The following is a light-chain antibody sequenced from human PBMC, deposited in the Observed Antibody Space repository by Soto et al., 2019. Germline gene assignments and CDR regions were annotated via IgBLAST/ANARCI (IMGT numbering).Light chain of an antibody. Sequence: EIVLTQSPATLFLSPGERATLSCRASQTIGTYLAWYQQKPGQAPRLLIYDASNRAAGIPTRFSGGGSGTDFTLTISNVEPEDFAVYYCQQRSDWPWTFGQGTKVDIK. CDR1: QTIGTY. J-gene: IGKJ1*01. CDR2: DAS. V-gene: IGKV3-11*01. CDR3: QQRSDWPWT.